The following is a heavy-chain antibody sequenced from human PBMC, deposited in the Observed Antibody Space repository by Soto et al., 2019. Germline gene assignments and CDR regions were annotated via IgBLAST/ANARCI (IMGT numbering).Heavy chain of an antibody. CDR1: GFNVSDDF. D-gene: IGHD4-17*01. CDR3: ERHQAYGGHGDAFDI. V-gene: IGHV3-53*01. J-gene: IGHJ3*02. CDR2: IYSGGLT. Sequence: EVQLVESGGDLIQPGGSLRLSCAVSGFNVSDDFMNWVRQAPGKGLEWVYIIYSGGLTYYADSVKGRFSISRDNSKNTLYLQMDSLRAADTAMYYCERHQAYGGHGDAFDIWGQGTMVTVSS.